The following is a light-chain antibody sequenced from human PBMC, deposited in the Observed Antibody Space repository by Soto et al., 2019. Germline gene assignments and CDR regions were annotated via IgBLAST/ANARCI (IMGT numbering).Light chain of an antibody. Sequence: SYELTQPPSVSVAPGKTARITCGGNNIGSNSVHWYQQKPGQAPVLVIYYDSDRPSGIPERFSGSNSGNTATLTISRVEAWDEADYYCQVWDSGSDHPGVIFGGGTKLTVL. V-gene: IGLV3-21*04. J-gene: IGLJ2*01. CDR1: NIGSNS. CDR2: YDS. CDR3: QVWDSGSDHPGVI.